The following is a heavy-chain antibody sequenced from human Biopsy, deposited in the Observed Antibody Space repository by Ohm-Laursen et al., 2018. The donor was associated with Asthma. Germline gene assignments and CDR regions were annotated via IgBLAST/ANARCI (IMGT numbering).Heavy chain of an antibody. CDR1: GDAMSTSGSY. D-gene: IGHD7-27*01. CDR2: IYYSGRT. V-gene: IGHV4-39*01. Sequence: TLSLTCIVSGDAMSTSGSYWGWIRQSPGKGLEWIGSIYYSGRTYYNPSLESRVTISVDTSKNLFSLKLSSVTAADTAVYYCARHWDWGSFFDYWGQGTPVTVSS. CDR3: ARHWDWGSFFDY. J-gene: IGHJ4*02.